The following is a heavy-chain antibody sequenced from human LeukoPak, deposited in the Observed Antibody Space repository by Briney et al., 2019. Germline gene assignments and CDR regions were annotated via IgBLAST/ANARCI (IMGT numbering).Heavy chain of an antibody. CDR2: TYPDDSDT. J-gene: IGHJ4*02. V-gene: IGHV5-51*01. CDR1: GYPFSNYW. CDR3: ARSLNSSGYYYLI. Sequence: TGESLKISCGASGYPFSNYWIGWVRQMPGKGLEWMGITYPDDSDTKYSPSFQGQVTISADKSISTAYLQWSSLKASDAAMYYCARSLNSSGYYYLIWGQGTLVTVSS. D-gene: IGHD3-22*01.